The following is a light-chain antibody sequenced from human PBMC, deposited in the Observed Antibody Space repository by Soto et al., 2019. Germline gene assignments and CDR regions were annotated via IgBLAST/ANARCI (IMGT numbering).Light chain of an antibody. CDR1: HNIERW. CDR2: YAA. CDR3: QQYNSYSR. V-gene: IGKV1-5*01. J-gene: IGKJ1*01. Sequence: IQMTQSPSTLSASVGDRVTITCRASHNIERWMAWYQQKPGKAPSLLIFYAATWQSGVPSRFSGSGSGTEFTRTSSSRQPDEGATDYCQQYNSYSRFGQGTKVDIK.